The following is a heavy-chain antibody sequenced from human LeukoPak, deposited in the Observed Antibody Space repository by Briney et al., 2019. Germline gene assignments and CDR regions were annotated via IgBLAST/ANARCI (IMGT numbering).Heavy chain of an antibody. J-gene: IGHJ4*02. CDR3: ARAAVLMVYARGYFDY. D-gene: IGHD2-8*01. CDR1: GFTFSSYA. Sequence: GGSLRLSCAASGFTFSSYAMHWVRQAPGKGLEWVAVISYDGSNKYYADSVKGRFTISRDNSKNTLYLQMNSLRAEDTAVYYCARAAVLMVYARGYFDYWGQGTLVTVSS. V-gene: IGHV3-30*04. CDR2: ISYDGSNK.